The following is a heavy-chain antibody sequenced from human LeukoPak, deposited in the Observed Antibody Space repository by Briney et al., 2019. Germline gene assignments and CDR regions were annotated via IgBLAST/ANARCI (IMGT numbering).Heavy chain of an antibody. J-gene: IGHJ4*02. CDR2: IIPIFGTA. Sequence: SVKVSCKASGGTFSSYAISWVRQAPGQGLEWMGRIIPIFGTANYAQRFQGRVTITTDESTSTAYMELSSLRSEDTAVYYCARGRLKQYYFDYWGQGTLVTVSS. CDR3: ARGRLKQYYFDY. D-gene: IGHD4-11*01. CDR1: GGTFSSYA. V-gene: IGHV1-69*05.